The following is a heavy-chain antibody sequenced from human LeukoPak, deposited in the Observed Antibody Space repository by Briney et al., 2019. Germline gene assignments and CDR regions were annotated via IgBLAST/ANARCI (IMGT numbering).Heavy chain of an antibody. CDR3: ARQDCSGGSCYSGVGWFDP. CDR1: GYNFTPYW. D-gene: IGHD2-15*01. Sequence: GESLKISCQSSGYNFTPYWIVWVRQMPGKGLEWMGITFAGYSYTIYSPSFQGQVTISADKSISTAYLQWSSLKASDTAIYYCARQDCSGGSCYSGVGWFDPWGQGTLVTVSS. J-gene: IGHJ5*02. CDR2: TFAGYSYT. V-gene: IGHV5-51*01.